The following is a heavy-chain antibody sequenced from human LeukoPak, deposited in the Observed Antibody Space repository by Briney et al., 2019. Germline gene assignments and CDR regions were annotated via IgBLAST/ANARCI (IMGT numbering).Heavy chain of an antibody. CDR1: GFTFDDYA. J-gene: IGHJ3*02. V-gene: IGHV3-9*01. D-gene: IGHD5-24*01. CDR2: ISWNSGSI. CDR3: AKDWEMATIKYGAFDI. Sequence: GGSLRLSCAASGFTFDDYAMHWVRQAPGKGLEGVSGISWNSGSIGYADSVKGRFTISRDNAKNSLYLQMNSLRAEDTALYYCAKDWEMATIKYGAFDIWGQGTMVTVSS.